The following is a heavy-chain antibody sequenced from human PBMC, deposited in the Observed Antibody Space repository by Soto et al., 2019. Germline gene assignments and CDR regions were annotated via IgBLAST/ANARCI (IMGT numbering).Heavy chain of an antibody. CDR2: INHSGST. V-gene: IGHV4-34*01. CDR3: ARGLVLSRYRARNAFDI. Sequence: SETLSLTCAVYGGSFSGYYWSWIRQPPGKGLEWIGEINHSGSTNYNPSLKSRVTISVDTSKNQFSLKLRSVTAADTAVYYCARGLVLSRYRARNAFDIWGQGTMVTVSS. J-gene: IGHJ3*02. D-gene: IGHD5-12*01. CDR1: GGSFSGYY.